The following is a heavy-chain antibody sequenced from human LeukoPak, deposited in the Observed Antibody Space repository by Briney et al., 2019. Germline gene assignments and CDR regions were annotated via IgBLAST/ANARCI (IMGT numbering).Heavy chain of an antibody. CDR3: TRGNYGDYGY. D-gene: IGHD4-17*01. Sequence: GGSLRLSCAASGFIFSSFTMNWVRQAPGKGLEWVSSISSDSKSIYYADSVKGRFIISRDNAKNSLFLQMDSLRAEDTALYYCTRGNYGDYGYWGQGTLVTVSS. V-gene: IGHV3-21*01. J-gene: IGHJ4*02. CDR2: ISSDSKSI. CDR1: GFIFSSFT.